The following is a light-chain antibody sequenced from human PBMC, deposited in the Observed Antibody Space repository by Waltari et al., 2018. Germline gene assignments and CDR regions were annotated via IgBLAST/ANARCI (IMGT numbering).Light chain of an antibody. CDR2: ETS. V-gene: IGKV1-5*03. J-gene: IGKJ4*01. CDR1: QSINTW. CDR3: QQYNSFPLT. Sequence: DIQMIQSPATLSASVGARFTLTCRASQSINTWLAWYQQKPGKAPNLLIYETSNLESGVPSRFSGSGSGTEFSLTITSLQPDDSATYYCQQYNSFPLTFGGGTKVDIK.